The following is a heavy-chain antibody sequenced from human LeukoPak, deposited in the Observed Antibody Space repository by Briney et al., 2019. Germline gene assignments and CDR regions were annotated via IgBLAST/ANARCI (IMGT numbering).Heavy chain of an antibody. V-gene: IGHV4-4*02. CDR2: IYHSGST. CDR3: VRGPYGSSISNWFDP. D-gene: IGHD3-10*01. CDR1: GGSITNNNW. Sequence: PSGTLSLTCAVSGGSITNNNWWTWVRQPPGKGLEWIGEIYHSGSTNYNPSLKSRVTISVDKSKKQFSLNLRSVPAADTAVYYCVRGPYGSSISNWFDPWGQGILVAVSS. J-gene: IGHJ5*02.